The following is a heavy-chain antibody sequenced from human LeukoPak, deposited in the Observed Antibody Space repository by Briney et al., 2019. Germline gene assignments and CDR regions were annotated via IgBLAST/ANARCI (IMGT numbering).Heavy chain of an antibody. CDR2: INSDGSTT. CDR3: ARDPFGPYSGYDYGSPL. D-gene: IGHD5-12*01. Sequence: PGGSLRLSCAASGFTFSSYWTHWVRQAPGKGLVWVSRINSDGSTTSYADSVKGRFTISRDNAKNTLYLQMNSLRAEDTAVYYCARDPFGPYSGYDYGSPLWGQGTLVTVSS. CDR1: GFTFSSYW. V-gene: IGHV3-74*01. J-gene: IGHJ4*02.